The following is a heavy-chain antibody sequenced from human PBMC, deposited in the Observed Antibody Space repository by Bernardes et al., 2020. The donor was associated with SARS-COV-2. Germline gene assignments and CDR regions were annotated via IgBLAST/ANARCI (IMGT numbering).Heavy chain of an antibody. D-gene: IGHD5-12*01. CDR3: ARGLGGHGYDAFDI. V-gene: IGHV1-69*13. J-gene: IGHJ3*02. Sequence: SVKVSCKASGGTFSSSSFTWVRQAPGQGLEWMGDMIPIFKTSTYAQKFQGRVTITADESTSTAYMHLSSLRFEDSAVYYCARGLGGHGYDAFDIWGQGTLVTVSS. CDR2: MIPIFKTS. CDR1: GGTFSSSS.